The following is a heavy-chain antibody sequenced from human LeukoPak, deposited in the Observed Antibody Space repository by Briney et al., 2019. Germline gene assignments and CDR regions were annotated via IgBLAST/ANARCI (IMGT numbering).Heavy chain of an antibody. J-gene: IGHJ4*02. CDR3: AKDERGVALY. CDR2: ISGSGGST. D-gene: IGHD6-13*01. V-gene: IGHV3-23*01. CDR1: GFTFSSYA. Sequence: GGSLRLSCAASGFTFSSYAMSWVRQAPGQGLEWVSGISGSGGSTYYADYVKGRFTISRDNSKNTLYLQLNSLRAEDTAVYYCAKDERGVALYWGQGTLVTVSS.